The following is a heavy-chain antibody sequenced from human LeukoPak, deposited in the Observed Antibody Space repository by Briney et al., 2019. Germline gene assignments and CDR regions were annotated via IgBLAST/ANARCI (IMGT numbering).Heavy chain of an antibody. CDR2: ISAYNGNT. J-gene: IGHJ4*02. V-gene: IGHV1-18*01. CDR1: GYTFTSYG. Sequence: ASVNVSCKASGYTFTSYGISWVRQAPGQGLEWMGWISAYNGNTNYAQKLQGRVTMTTDTSTSTAYMELRSLRSDDTAVYYCARDEGGSYPGYYFDYWGQGTLVTVSS. CDR3: ARDEGGSYPGYYFDY. D-gene: IGHD1-26*01.